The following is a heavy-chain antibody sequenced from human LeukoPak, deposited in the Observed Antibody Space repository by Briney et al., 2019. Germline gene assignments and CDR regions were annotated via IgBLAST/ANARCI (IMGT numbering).Heavy chain of an antibody. CDR2: MNPNSGNT. D-gene: IGHD1-26*01. Sequence: ASVKVSRKASVYIFPRYDINWVRQATAQGRAGMGWMNPNSGNTGYAQKFQGRVTMTRNTSISTAYMELSSLRSEDTAVYYCARVGIVGSLQWGQGTLVTVSS. CDR3: ARVGIVGSLQ. V-gene: IGHV1-8*01. CDR1: VYIFPRYD. J-gene: IGHJ4*02.